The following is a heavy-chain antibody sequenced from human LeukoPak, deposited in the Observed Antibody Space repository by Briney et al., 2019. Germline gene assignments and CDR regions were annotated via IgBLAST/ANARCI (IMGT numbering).Heavy chain of an antibody. CDR3: MTTVTTLLFKDAFDI. J-gene: IGHJ3*02. Sequence: GRSMRPXSAAAGFTSTSYWMSCVSQVPGNWREWVATMMQVGSEKLYVNSVKGRLSTSRDNAKNSLYLQMNSLRAEDTAVYFCMTTVTTLLFKDAFDIWGQGTMVTVSS. CDR2: MMQVGSEK. V-gene: IGHV3-7*01. D-gene: IGHD4-17*01. CDR1: GFTSTSYW.